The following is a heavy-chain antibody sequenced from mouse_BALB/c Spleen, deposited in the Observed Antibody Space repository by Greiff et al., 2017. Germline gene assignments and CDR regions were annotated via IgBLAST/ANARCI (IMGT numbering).Heavy chain of an antibody. D-gene: IGHD1-1*01. V-gene: IGHV1-14*01. J-gene: IGHJ1*01. Sequence: EVQLQQSGPELVKPGASVKMSCKASGYTFTSYVMHWVKQKPGQGLEWIGYINPYNDGTKYNEKFKGKATLTLDKSSSTAYMELSSLTSEDSAVYYCARADYVSSCYFDVWGEGTTVTVSS. CDR2: INPYNDGT. CDR3: ARADYVSSCYFDV. CDR1: GYTFTSYV.